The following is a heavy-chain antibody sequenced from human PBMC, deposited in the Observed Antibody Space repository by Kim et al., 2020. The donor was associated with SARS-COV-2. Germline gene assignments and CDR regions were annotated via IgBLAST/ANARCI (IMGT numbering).Heavy chain of an antibody. J-gene: IGHJ4*02. V-gene: IGHV4-59*01. CDR3: ARTVTTVWNYYFDY. D-gene: IGHD4-17*01. Sequence: NPSLKSRVTISVDTSKNQFSLKLSSVTAADTAVYYCARTVTTVWNYYFDYWGQGTLVTVSS.